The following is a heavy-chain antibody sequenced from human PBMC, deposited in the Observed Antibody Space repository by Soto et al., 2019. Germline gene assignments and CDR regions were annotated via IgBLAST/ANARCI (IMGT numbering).Heavy chain of an antibody. J-gene: IGHJ6*02. V-gene: IGHV4-59*07. D-gene: IGHD3-10*01. CDR3: ARGQLLHYQYGLDV. Sequence: QVQLQESGPALVRPSDSLSLMCSVSGVPITTFYWSWIRQAPGQGLEYIGYIYYGGSTHYNPAMKSRATISVDTAKNEFSLKLSSVTAADTAAYYCARGQLLHYQYGLDVWGQGTTVIV. CDR2: IYYGGST. CDR1: GVPITTFY.